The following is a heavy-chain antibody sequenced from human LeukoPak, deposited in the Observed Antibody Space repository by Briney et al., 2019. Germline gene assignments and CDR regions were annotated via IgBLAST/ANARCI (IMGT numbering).Heavy chain of an antibody. D-gene: IGHD6-19*01. CDR2: INPNSGGT. Sequence: ASVKVSCKASGYTFTGYYIHWVRQAPGQGLEWKGWINPNSGGTNYAQKFQGRVTMTRDTSISTAHMELSRLRSDDTAVYYCVRVDGSGWYWFDPWGQGTLVTVSS. CDR1: GYTFTGYY. CDR3: VRVDGSGWYWFDP. V-gene: IGHV1-2*02. J-gene: IGHJ5*02.